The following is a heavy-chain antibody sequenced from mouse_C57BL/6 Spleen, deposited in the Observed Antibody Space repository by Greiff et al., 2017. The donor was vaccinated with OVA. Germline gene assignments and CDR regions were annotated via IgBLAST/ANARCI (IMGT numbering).Heavy chain of an antibody. V-gene: IGHV10-1*01. D-gene: IGHD1-1*01. CDR2: IRSKSNNYAT. J-gene: IGHJ2*01. CDR3: VRQDYYGSRGFDY. CDR1: GFSFNTYA. Sequence: EVQGVESGGGLVQPKGSLKLSCAASGFSFNTYAMNWVRQAPGKGLEWVARIRSKSNNYATYYADSVKDRFTISRDDSESMLYLQMNNLKTEDTAMYYCVRQDYYGSRGFDYWGQGTTLTVSS.